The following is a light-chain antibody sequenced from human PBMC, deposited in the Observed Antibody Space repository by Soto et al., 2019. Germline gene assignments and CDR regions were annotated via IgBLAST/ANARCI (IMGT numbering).Light chain of an antibody. CDR1: QTIIYNY. V-gene: IGKV3-20*01. CDR2: GAS. J-gene: IGKJ1*01. Sequence: EIVLTQSPGTLSLSPGERATLSCRASQTIIYNYLAWYQQKPGQAPSLLIFGASSRATGIPDRFSGSGSGTVFSLTISRLEPEDCAVYYCQQYCSTPWTFGQGTKVEIK. CDR3: QQYCSTPWT.